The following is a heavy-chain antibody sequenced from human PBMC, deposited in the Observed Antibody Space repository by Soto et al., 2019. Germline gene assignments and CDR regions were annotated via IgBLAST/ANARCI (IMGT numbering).Heavy chain of an antibody. J-gene: IGHJ6*02. D-gene: IGHD5-12*01. CDR3: PHLSDTWIKGGYYYYYYDLDV. CDR2: IYWDDDK. V-gene: IGHV2-5*02. Sequence: GSGPTLVKPTQTLTLTCTFSGFSLNIRGVGVGWIRQPPGKALEWLALIYWDDDKRYSPSLKSRLTITKDTSKNQVVLTMTNMDSVDTATYYCPHLSDTWIKGGYYYYYYDLDVWGQGTTVTVSS. CDR1: GFSLNIRGVG.